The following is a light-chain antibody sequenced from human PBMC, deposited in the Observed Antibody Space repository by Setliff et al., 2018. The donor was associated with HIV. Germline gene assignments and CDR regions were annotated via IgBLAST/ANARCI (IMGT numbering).Light chain of an antibody. J-gene: IGLJ2*01. CDR1: SSDVGGYNY. CDR3: CSYAGSYTPVV. CDR2: DVS. V-gene: IGLV2-11*01. Sequence: QSALTQPRSVSGSPGQSVTISCTGTSSDVGGYNYVSWYQQHPGKAPKLMIYDVSKRPSGVPDRFSGSKSGNTASLTISGLQAEDEADYYCCSYAGSYTPVVFGGGTKVT.